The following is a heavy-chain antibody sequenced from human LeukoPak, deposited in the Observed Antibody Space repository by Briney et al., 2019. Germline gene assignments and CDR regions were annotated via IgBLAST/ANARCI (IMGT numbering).Heavy chain of an antibody. D-gene: IGHD2-2*02. CDR3: ARSIRSYTSRYYYYGMDV. CDR2: INHSGST. V-gene: IGHV4-34*01. CDR1: GGSFSGYY. Sequence: PSETLSLTCAVYGGSFSGYYWSWIRQPPGKGLEWIGEINHSGSTNYNPSLKSRVTISVDTSKNQFSLKLSSVTAADTAVYYCARSIRSYTSRYYYYGMDVWGQGTTVTVSS. J-gene: IGHJ6*02.